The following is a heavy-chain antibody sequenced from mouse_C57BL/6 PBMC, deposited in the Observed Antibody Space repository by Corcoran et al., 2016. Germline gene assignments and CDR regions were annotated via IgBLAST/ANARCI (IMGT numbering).Heavy chain of an antibody. D-gene: IGHD1-1*01. CDR3: ARWNYGSSPYAMDY. Sequence: EVQLRQSGRQLVTPGASVKIPCKHSGYTFTDYNMDGVKQRHGKSLEWLGDINTNNGGTIYNQKFKGKATLTVDKSSSTAYMELRSLTSEDTAVYDCARWNYGSSPYAMDYLGQGTSVTVSS. CDR1: GYTFTDYN. J-gene: IGHJ4*01. CDR2: INTNNGGT. V-gene: IGHV1-18*01.